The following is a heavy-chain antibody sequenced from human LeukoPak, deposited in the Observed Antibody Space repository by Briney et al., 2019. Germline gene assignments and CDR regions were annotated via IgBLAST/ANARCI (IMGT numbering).Heavy chain of an antibody. Sequence: GGSLRLSCAASGFTFSNAWMSWVRQAPGKGLEWVGRIKSKTDGGTTDYAAPVKGRFTISRVDSKNTLYLQMNSLKTEDTAVYYCTTPSMVRGPIPDYRMDVWGQGTTVTVSS. CDR3: TTPSMVRGPIPDYRMDV. CDR1: GFTFSNAW. V-gene: IGHV3-15*01. J-gene: IGHJ6*02. D-gene: IGHD3-10*01. CDR2: IKSKTDGGTT.